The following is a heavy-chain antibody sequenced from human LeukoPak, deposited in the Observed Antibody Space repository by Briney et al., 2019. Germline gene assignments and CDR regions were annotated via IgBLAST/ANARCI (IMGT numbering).Heavy chain of an antibody. CDR1: GFTFSSSW. J-gene: IGHJ4*02. D-gene: IGHD7-27*01. V-gene: IGHV3-23*01. CDR2: IRVSGST. Sequence: PGGSLRLSCVASGFTFSSSWVSWVRQAPGKGLEWVSGIRVSGSTYYPDSVTGRFTISRDNSENTLYLQMSGLRAEDTAIYYCAKGTGDTAYYFDFWGQGVLVTVSS. CDR3: AKGTGDTAYYFDF.